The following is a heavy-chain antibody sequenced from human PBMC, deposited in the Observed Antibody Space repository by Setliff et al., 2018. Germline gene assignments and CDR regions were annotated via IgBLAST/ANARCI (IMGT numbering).Heavy chain of an antibody. J-gene: IGHJ5*01. CDR3: ARSPGWIPWFDS. Sequence: GGSLRLSCAASGFTVSSYRMHWVRQAPGKGLEWVSSISPDSIHIYYADSVKGRFTISRDNAKTSLYLQMDSLRAEDTAVYFCARSPGWIPWFDSWGQGTLVTVSS. CDR2: ISPDSIHI. CDR1: GFTVSSYR. D-gene: IGHD5-18*01. V-gene: IGHV3-21*01.